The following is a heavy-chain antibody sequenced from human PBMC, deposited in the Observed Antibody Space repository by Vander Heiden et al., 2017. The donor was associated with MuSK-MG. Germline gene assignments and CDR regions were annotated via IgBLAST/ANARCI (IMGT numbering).Heavy chain of an antibody. CDR2: IIPIFGTA. J-gene: IGHJ3*02. CDR3: ARAVRYYYDSSGYQEDAFDI. V-gene: IGHV1-69*06. D-gene: IGHD3-22*01. CDR1: GGTFSRYA. Sequence: QVQLVQSGVEVKKPGSSVKVSCKASGGTFSRYAISWVRQAPGQGLEWMGGIIPIFGTANYAQKFQGRVTITADKSTSTAYMELSSLRSEDTAVYYCARAVRYYYDSSGYQEDAFDIWGQGTMVTVSS.